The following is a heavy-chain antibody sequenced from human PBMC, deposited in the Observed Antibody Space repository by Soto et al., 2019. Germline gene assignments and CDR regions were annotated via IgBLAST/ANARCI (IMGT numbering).Heavy chain of an antibody. V-gene: IGHV3-30-3*01. J-gene: IGHJ6*02. D-gene: IGHD3-10*01. CDR2: IGYDGSKK. CDR1: GLTLSRFA. CDR3: AMDPVNYYGSWSYGMDV. Sequence: QVQLVESGGGVVQPGRSLRLSCAASGLTLSRFAMHWVRQAPGKGLEGVAVIGYDGSKKDYADSVKGRFTISRDNSKNTLCLKMNSLRREDTAVYYCAMDPVNYYGSWSYGMDVWGQGTTVTVSS.